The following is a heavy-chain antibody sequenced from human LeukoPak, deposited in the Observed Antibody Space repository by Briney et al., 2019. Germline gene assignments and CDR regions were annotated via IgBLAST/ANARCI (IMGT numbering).Heavy chain of an antibody. CDR1: GYRFTSYW. V-gene: IGHV5-51*01. J-gene: IGHJ4*02. D-gene: IGHD1-26*01. CDR3: ARGSGSYHTAYMN. CDR2: IYPVDSDT. Sequence: GESLKISCKGSGYRFTSYWVGWVRQMPGKGLEWLGVIYPVDSDTRYSPSFQGQVTISADKSLSTAYLQWSSLKASDTAMYYCARGSGSYHTAYMNWGQGSPVTVSS.